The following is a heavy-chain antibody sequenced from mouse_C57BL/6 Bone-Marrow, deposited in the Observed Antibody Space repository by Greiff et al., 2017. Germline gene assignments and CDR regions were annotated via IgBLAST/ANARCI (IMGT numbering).Heavy chain of an antibody. CDR1: GYAFTNYL. CDR3: ARRGGPLDY. D-gene: IGHD1-1*02. CDR2: INPGSGGT. J-gene: IGHJ4*01. Sequence: VQLQQSGAELVRPGTSVKVSCKASGYAFTNYLIEWVKQRPGQGLEWIGVINPGSGGTNYNEKFKGKATLTADKSSSTAYMQLSSLTSEDSAVYFCARRGGPLDYWGQGTSVTVSS. V-gene: IGHV1-54*01.